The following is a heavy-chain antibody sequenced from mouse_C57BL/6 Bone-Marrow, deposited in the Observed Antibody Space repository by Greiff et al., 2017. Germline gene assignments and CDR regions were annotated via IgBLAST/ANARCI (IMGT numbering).Heavy chain of an antibody. CDR2: IYPRSGNT. CDR3: ARWLLYWYFDV. D-gene: IGHD2-3*01. V-gene: IGHV1-81*01. Sequence: VQLQQSGAELARPGASVKLSCKASGYTFTSYGISWVKQRTGPGLEWIGEIYPRSGNTYYNEKFKGKATLTADKSSSTAYMELRSLTSEDSAVYFCARWLLYWYFDVWGTGTTVTVSS. CDR1: GYTFTSYG. J-gene: IGHJ1*03.